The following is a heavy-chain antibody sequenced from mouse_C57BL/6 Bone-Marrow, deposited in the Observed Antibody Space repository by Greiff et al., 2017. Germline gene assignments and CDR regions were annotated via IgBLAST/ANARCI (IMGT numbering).Heavy chain of an antibody. D-gene: IGHD1-1*01. V-gene: IGHV2-5*01. J-gene: IGHJ3*01. CDR2: IWRGGST. CDR1: GFSLTSYG. CDR3: AKNDYYGSSWFAY. Sequence: VKLQQSGPGLVQPSQRLSITCTVSGFSLTSYGVHWVRQSPGKGLEWLGVIWRGGSTDYNAAFMSRLSITKDNSKSQVFFKMNSLQADDTAIYYCAKNDYYGSSWFAYWGQGTLVTVSA.